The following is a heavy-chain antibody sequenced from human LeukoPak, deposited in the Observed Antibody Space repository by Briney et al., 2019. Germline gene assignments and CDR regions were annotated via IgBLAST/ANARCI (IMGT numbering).Heavy chain of an antibody. V-gene: IGHV3-30-3*01. J-gene: IGHJ4*02. Sequence: GGSLRLSCAASGFTFRNYVIHWVRQAPGKGLEWVAVTSSDLNVKLYADSVKGRFTISRDNSKNTLYLQMNSLRAEDTAVYYCAKESAYCGSDCRSLSDYWGQGTLVTVSS. D-gene: IGHD2-21*02. CDR1: GFTFRNYV. CDR2: TSSDLNVK. CDR3: AKESAYCGSDCRSLSDY.